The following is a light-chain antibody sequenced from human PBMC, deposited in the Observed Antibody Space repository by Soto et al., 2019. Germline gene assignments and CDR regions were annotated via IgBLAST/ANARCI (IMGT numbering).Light chain of an antibody. Sequence: EIVLTQSPGTLSLSPGERATLSCRASQSVNSNLAWYQQKPGQAPRLLIYGASTRATGIPARFSGSGSGTEFTLTIRSLQSEDFALYYCKEYNNWSYTFGQGTKVDIK. CDR1: QSVNSN. V-gene: IGKV3-15*01. CDR3: KEYNNWSYT. J-gene: IGKJ2*01. CDR2: GAS.